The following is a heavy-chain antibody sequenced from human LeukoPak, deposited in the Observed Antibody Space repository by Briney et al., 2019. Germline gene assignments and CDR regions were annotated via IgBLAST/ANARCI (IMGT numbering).Heavy chain of an antibody. CDR1: GFPFNNYW. CDR3: ARAGASGWYAAGWFDP. D-gene: IGHD6-19*01. CDR2: INTDGRTT. Sequence: GGSLKLSCAASGFPFNNYWMHWVRHAPGKGLVWVSSINTDGRTTRYAASVQGRFTISRDNAKNTLSLQMNSLRDDDTAVYYCARAGASGWYAAGWFDPWGQGTLVTVSS. J-gene: IGHJ5*02. V-gene: IGHV3-74*01.